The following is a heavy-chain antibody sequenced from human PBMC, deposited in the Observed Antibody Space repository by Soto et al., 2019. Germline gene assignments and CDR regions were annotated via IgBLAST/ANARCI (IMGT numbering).Heavy chain of an antibody. CDR2: IHYSGTT. J-gene: IGHJ5*02. Sequence: SETLSLTCTVSGGSISSGGYYWSRIRQHPGEGLEWIGYIHYSGTTYYNPSLKSRVTMSVDTSKNQFSLKVSSVTAADTAVYYCARDRYTVGWHADPWGQGVLVTVSS. V-gene: IGHV4-31*03. CDR1: GGSISSGGYY. CDR3: ARDRYTVGWHADP. D-gene: IGHD6-19*01.